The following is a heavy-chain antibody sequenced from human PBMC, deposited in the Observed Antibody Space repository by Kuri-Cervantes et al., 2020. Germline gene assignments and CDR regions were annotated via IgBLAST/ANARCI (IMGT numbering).Heavy chain of an antibody. CDR3: VGHPLPIGLGGY. CDR1: GFTFSTYG. J-gene: IGHJ4*02. Sequence: GGSLRLSCAASGFTFSTYGMHWVRQAPGKGLEWVAVIWYDGSKKYYVDSVKGRFTISRDSSKSTLYLQMNSLRADDTAVYYCVGHPLPIGLGGYWGQGTLVTVSS. D-gene: IGHD6-19*01. V-gene: IGHV3-33*01. CDR2: IWYDGSKK.